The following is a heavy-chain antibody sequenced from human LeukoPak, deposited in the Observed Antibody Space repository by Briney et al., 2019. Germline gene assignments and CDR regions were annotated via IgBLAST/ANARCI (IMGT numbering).Heavy chain of an antibody. Sequence: SETLSLTCTVSGYSISSGYYWGWIRQPPGKGLEWIGSIYHSGSTYYDPSLKSRVTISVDTSKNQFSLKLSSVTAADTAVYYCASPSSSWLGDFDYWGQGTLVTVSS. D-gene: IGHD6-13*01. CDR3: ASPSSSWLGDFDY. CDR1: GYSISSGYY. CDR2: IYHSGST. J-gene: IGHJ4*02. V-gene: IGHV4-38-2*02.